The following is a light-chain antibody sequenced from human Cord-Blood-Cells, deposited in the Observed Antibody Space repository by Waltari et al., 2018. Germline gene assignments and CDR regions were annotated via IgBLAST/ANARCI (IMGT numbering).Light chain of an antibody. J-gene: IGLJ2*01. V-gene: IGLV2-14*01. Sequence: QSALTQPASVSGSPGQSITISCTGTSSDVGGYNYVSWYQQHPGKAPKLMIYDVSKRPSGVSNRFSGSKSGNTASLTISVLQAEDDADYYCSSYTGSSTLVFGGGTKLTVL. CDR3: SSYTGSSTLV. CDR2: DVS. CDR1: SSDVGGYNY.